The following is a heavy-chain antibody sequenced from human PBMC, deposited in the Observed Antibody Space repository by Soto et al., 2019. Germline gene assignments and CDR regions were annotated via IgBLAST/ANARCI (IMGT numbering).Heavy chain of an antibody. CDR1: GYTFTSYG. J-gene: IGHJ4*02. V-gene: IGHV1-18*01. Sequence: ASVKVSCKASGYTFTSYGISWVRQAPGQGLEWMGWISAYNGNTNYAQKLQGRVTMTTDTSTSTAYMELRSLRSDDTAVYYCARDPVLITIFGVAPFDYWGQGTLVTVSS. CDR2: ISAYNGNT. D-gene: IGHD3-3*01. CDR3: ARDPVLITIFGVAPFDY.